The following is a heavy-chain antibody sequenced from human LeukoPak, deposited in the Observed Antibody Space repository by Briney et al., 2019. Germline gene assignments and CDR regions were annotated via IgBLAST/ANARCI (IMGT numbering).Heavy chain of an antibody. CDR2: IYYSGST. Sequence: SETLSLTCTVSGGSISSHYWSWIRRPPGKGLEWIGDIYYSGSTNYNPSLKSRVTISLDTSKNQFSLRLSSVTAADTAVYYCARDDSSGYSTLGYWGQGTLVTVS. CDR3: ARDDSSGYSTLGY. J-gene: IGHJ4*02. V-gene: IGHV4-59*11. CDR1: GGSISSHY. D-gene: IGHD3-22*01.